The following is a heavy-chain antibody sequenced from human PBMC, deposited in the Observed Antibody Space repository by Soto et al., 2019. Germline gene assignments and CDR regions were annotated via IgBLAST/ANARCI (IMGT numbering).Heavy chain of an antibody. V-gene: IGHV4-34*01. CDR2: INHSGST. CDR1: GGSFSGYY. D-gene: IGHD3-10*01. J-gene: IGHJ4*02. CDR3: ARGPRYYGSGRGWYFDY. Sequence: SETLSLTCAVYGGSFSGYYWSWIRQPPGKGLEWIGEINHSGSTNYNPSLKSRVTISVDTSKNQFSLKLSSVTAADTAVYYCARGPRYYGSGRGWYFDYWGQGTLVTVSS.